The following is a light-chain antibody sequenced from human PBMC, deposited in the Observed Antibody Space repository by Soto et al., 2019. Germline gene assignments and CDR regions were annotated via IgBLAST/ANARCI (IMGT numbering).Light chain of an antibody. CDR3: QQSYSPPPIT. CDR1: QSISNF. Sequence: DIQMTQFPSSLSAFVGDRVTSTCRASQSISNFLSWYQQKPGKAPKLLIYSASNLQSEVPSRFSGSGSGTDFTLTIRSLQPEDFATYYCQQSYSPPPITFGQGTRLEIK. CDR2: SAS. J-gene: IGKJ5*01. V-gene: IGKV1-39*01.